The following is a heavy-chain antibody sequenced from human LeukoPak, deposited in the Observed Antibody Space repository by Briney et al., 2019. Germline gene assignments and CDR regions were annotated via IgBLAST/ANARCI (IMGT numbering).Heavy chain of an antibody. J-gene: IGHJ4*02. Sequence: SETLSFTCTVSGASISSYYCSWIRQPAGKGLEWIGRIYTSGSTNYTPSLKSRVTMSVDTSKNQFSLKLSSVTAADTAVYYCARAIGRGNSYLRDYFDYGGQGTLVTVSS. CDR2: IYTSGST. D-gene: IGHD5-18*01. CDR3: ARAIGRGNSYLRDYFDY. V-gene: IGHV4-4*07. CDR1: GASISSYY.